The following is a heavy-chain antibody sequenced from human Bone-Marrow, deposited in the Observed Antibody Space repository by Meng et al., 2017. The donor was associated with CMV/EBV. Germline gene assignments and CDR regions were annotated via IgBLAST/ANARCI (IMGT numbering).Heavy chain of an antibody. CDR3: AKGFGALDAFDI. D-gene: IGHD3-16*01. J-gene: IGHJ3*02. CDR1: GFTFDDYG. CDR2: ISWNSGSI. Sequence: SLKISCAASGFTFDDYGMSWVRQAPGKGLEWVSGISWNSGSIGYADSVKGRFTISRDNAKNSLYLQMNSLRAEDTALYYCAKGFGALDAFDIWGQGTMVTVSS. V-gene: IGHV3-9*01.